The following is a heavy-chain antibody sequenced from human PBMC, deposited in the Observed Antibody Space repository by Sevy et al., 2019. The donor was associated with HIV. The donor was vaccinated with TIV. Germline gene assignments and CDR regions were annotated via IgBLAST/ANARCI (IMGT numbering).Heavy chain of an antibody. D-gene: IGHD3-10*01. CDR3: ARVANRITMVRGVLLNDY. Sequence: ASVKVSCKASGYTFTSYGISWVRQAPGQGLEWMGWISAYNGNTNYAQKLQGRVTMTTDTSTSTAYMELRSLRSNDTAVYYCARVANRITMVRGVLLNDYWGQGTLVTVSS. J-gene: IGHJ4*02. V-gene: IGHV1-18*01. CDR2: ISAYNGNT. CDR1: GYTFTSYG.